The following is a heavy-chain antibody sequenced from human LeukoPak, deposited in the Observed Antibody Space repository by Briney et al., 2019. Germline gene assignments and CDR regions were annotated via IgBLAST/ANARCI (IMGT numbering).Heavy chain of an antibody. V-gene: IGHV4-4*02. CDR1: GGSISSSNW. CDR2: IYHSGST. CDR3: ARDMGWFGELGWYFDL. J-gene: IGHJ2*01. Sequence: PSGTLSLTCAVSGGSISSSNWWSWVRQPPGKGLEWMGEIYHSGSTNYNPSLKSRVTISVDTSKNQFCLKLSSVTAADTAVYYCARDMGWFGELGWYFDLWGRGTLVTVSS. D-gene: IGHD3-10*01.